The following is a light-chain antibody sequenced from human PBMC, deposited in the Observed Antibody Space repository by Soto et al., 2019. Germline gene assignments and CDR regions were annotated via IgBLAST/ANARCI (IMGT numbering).Light chain of an antibody. V-gene: IGKV3D-15*01. CDR2: GAS. Sequence: EIVMTQSPATLSVSPGERATLSCRASQSVNIYLAWYQQKPGQAPRLLIFGASSRATGIPARFSGSGSGTEFNLTISSLQPEDFAVYFCQQYDDWLRLTFGGGTKVDIK. CDR1: QSVNIY. CDR3: QQYDDWLRLT. J-gene: IGKJ4*01.